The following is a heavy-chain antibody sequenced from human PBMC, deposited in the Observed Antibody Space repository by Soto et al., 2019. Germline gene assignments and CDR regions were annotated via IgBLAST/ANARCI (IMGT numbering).Heavy chain of an antibody. CDR1: GFSLSTSGVG. Sequence: GPTLVNPTQTLTLTCTFSGFSLSTSGVGVGWIRQPPGKALEWLALIDWGDDKRYSPSLKTRPTITKDASRDQVVLTMTNMDPVDTATYYCAHGLGYSHYRKWGQGTLVTVSS. V-gene: IGHV2-5*02. CDR3: AHGLGYSHYRK. J-gene: IGHJ4*02. D-gene: IGHD4-4*01. CDR2: IDWGDDK.